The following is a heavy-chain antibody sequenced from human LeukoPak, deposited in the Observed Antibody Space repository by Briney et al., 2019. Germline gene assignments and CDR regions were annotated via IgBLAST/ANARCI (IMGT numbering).Heavy chain of an antibody. V-gene: IGHV3-74*01. Sequence: GGSLRLSCAASGFTFSSYWMHWVRQAPGKGLVWVSRIKSDGRSTSYADSVEGRFTISRDNAKNTLYLQMNSLRAEDTAMYYCASSIAAAGDYWGQGTLVTVSS. CDR1: GFTFSSYW. CDR2: IKSDGRST. J-gene: IGHJ4*02. D-gene: IGHD6-13*01. CDR3: ASSIAAAGDY.